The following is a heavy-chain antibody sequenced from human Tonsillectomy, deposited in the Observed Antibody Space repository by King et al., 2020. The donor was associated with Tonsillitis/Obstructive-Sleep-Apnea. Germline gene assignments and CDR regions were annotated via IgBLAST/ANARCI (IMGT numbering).Heavy chain of an antibody. V-gene: IGHV3-23*04. CDR3: AKEGGSQSFIFFNY. CDR2: ISVSGGST. Sequence: VQLVESGGGLVQPGGSLRLSCAASGFTFSRSAMSWVRQAPGKGLEWVSAISVSGGSTYDADSVKGRFTISRDNSKNTLYLQMNSLRAEDTAVYYCAKEGGSQSFIFFNYWGQGTLVTVAS. J-gene: IGHJ4*02. D-gene: IGHD3-10*01. CDR1: GFTFSRSA.